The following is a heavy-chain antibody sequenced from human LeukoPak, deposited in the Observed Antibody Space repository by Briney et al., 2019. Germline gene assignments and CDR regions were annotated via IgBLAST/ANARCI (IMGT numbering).Heavy chain of an antibody. D-gene: IGHD3-10*01. J-gene: IGHJ5*02. CDR3: ARGLGLYGSGQNWFDP. CDR1: GGSISSYY. Sequence: KPSETLSLTCTVSGGSISSYYWSWIRQPAGKGLEWLGHIYTSGSTNYNPSLKSRVTMSVDTSKNQFSLKLSSVTAADTAVYYCARGLGLYGSGQNWFDPWGQGTLVTVSS. V-gene: IGHV4-4*07. CDR2: IYTSGST.